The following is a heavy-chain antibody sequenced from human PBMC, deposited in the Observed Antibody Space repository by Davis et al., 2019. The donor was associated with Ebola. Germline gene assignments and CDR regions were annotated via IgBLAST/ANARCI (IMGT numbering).Heavy chain of an antibody. CDR1: GGSISTYY. D-gene: IGHD4-11*01. CDR2: LYFRGST. Sequence: MPSETLSLTCTVSGGSISTYYWSWIRQPPGKGLEWIGYLYFRGSTTYNPSHKSRVSISVDTSKNQFSLKLNSVTSAATAVYYCARGGGYSFDSWGQGTLVTVSS. V-gene: IGHV4-59*01. CDR3: ARGGGYSFDS. J-gene: IGHJ5*01.